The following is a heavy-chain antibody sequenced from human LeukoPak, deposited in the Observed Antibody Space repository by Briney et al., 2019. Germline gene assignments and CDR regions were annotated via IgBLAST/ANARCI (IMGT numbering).Heavy chain of an antibody. Sequence: PGGSLRLSCGASRFSFSSYAMSWVRQAPGKGLEWVSSISGSGGSTYYADSAKGRFTISRDNSKNTVHLRMNSLRAEDTAVYYCAKSSYYDSSGYYREYYFDYWGQGTLVTVSS. CDR2: ISGSGGST. J-gene: IGHJ4*02. D-gene: IGHD3-22*01. CDR1: RFSFSSYA. V-gene: IGHV3-23*01. CDR3: AKSSYYDSSGYYREYYFDY.